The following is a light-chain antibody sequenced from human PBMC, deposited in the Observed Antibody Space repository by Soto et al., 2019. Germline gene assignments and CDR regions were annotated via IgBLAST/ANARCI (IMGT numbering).Light chain of an antibody. CDR1: SSNIGSNT. V-gene: IGLV1-44*01. CDR3: AAWDDSLNGHVV. J-gene: IGLJ2*01. CDR2: NDN. Sequence: QSVLTQPPSASGTPGQRVTISCSVSSSNIGSNTVNWYQQITGTAPKLLIYNDNQRPSGVPDRFSGSKSGTSGSLAISGLQSEDEGDCYCAAWDDSLNGHVVFGGGTKVTVL.